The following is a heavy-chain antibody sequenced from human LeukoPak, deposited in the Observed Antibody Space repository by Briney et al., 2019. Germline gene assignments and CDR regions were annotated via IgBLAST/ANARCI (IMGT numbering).Heavy chain of an antibody. CDR1: GFTFSSYA. J-gene: IGHJ5*02. D-gene: IGHD2-2*01. Sequence: GGSLRLSCAASGFTFSSYAMHWVRQAPGKGLEWVSAISGSGGSTYYADSVKGRFTISRDNSKNTLYLQMNSLRAEDTAVYYCAKDREYQLLPGNWFDPWGQGTLVTVSS. CDR2: ISGSGGST. V-gene: IGHV3-23*01. CDR3: AKDREYQLLPGNWFDP.